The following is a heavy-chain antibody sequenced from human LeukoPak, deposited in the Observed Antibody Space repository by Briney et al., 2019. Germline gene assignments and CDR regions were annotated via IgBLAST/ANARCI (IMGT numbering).Heavy chain of an antibody. CDR3: ARAYSETYGLGYYYMDV. Sequence: GGSLRLSCAASGFTFSSYSMNWVRQAPGKGLEWVSSISSSSSSIYYADSVKGRFTISRDNAKNSLYLQMNSLRAEDTAVYYCARAYSETYGLGYYYMDVWGKGTTVTISS. CDR1: GFTFSSYS. D-gene: IGHD1-26*01. J-gene: IGHJ6*03. V-gene: IGHV3-21*01. CDR2: ISSSSSSI.